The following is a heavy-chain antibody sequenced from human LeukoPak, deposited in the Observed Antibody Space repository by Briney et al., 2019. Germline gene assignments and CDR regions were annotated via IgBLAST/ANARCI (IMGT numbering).Heavy chain of an antibody. D-gene: IGHD2-2*01. CDR2: IIPIFGTA. V-gene: IGHV1-69*13. CDR3: ASVSIVVVPAAMHY. Sequence: GASVKVSCKASGYTFTSYGISWVRQAPGQGLEWMGGIIPIFGTANYAQKFQGRVTITADESTSTAYMELSSLRSEDTAVYYCASVSIVVVPAAMHYWGQGTLVTISS. CDR1: GYTFTSYG. J-gene: IGHJ4*02.